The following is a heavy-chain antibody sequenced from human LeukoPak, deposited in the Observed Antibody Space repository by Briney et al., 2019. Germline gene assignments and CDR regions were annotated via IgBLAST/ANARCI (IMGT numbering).Heavy chain of an antibody. D-gene: IGHD2-21*02. J-gene: IGHJ4*02. CDR3: ARVKEVTATQYFDY. CDR2: IYYSGST. Sequence: SETLSLTCTVSGGSISSSSYYWGWIRQPPGKGLEWIGSIYYSGSTYYNPSLKSRVTISVDTSKNQFSLKLSSVTAADTAVYYCARVKEVTATQYFDYWGQGTLVTVSS. CDR1: GGSISSSSYY. V-gene: IGHV4-39*01.